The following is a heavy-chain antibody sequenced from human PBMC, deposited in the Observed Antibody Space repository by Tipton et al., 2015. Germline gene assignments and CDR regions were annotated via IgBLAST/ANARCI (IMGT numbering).Heavy chain of an antibody. V-gene: IGHV3-48*01. D-gene: IGHD1-1*01. CDR2: ISSSSSSM. CDR3: ARVRRGCDSANCPTYSFDI. Sequence: SLRLSCAASGFTFNNYGMNWVRQAPGKRPEWLSYISSSSSSMYYADSVKGRFTIYRDNAKNSLFLQMNSLRAEDTAVYYCARVRRGCDSANCPTYSFDIWGQGTMVTVSS. CDR1: GFTFNNYG. J-gene: IGHJ3*02.